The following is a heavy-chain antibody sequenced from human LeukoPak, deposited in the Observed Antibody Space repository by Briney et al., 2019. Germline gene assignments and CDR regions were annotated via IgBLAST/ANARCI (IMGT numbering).Heavy chain of an antibody. CDR3: AKTDGSGTAFDI. CDR1: GFTFSDYY. J-gene: IGHJ3*02. V-gene: IGHV3-11*01. CDR2: ISSSGSTI. Sequence: GGSLRLSCAASGFTFSDYYMSWIRQAPGKGLEWVSYISSSGSTIYYADSVKGRFTISRDNAKNSLYLQMNSLRAEDTALYYCAKTDGSGTAFDIWGQGTMVTVSS. D-gene: IGHD3-10*01.